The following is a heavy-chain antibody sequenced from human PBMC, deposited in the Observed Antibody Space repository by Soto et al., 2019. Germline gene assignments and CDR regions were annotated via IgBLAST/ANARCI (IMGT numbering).Heavy chain of an antibody. Sequence: SETLSLTCTVSGGSISSGGYYWSWIRQHPGKGLEWIGYIYYSGSTYYNPSLKSRVTISVDTSKNQFSLKLSSVTAADTAVYYCARGLAGVPAAFDYWGQGTLVTVSS. D-gene: IGHD2-2*01. J-gene: IGHJ4*02. CDR1: GGSISSGGYY. V-gene: IGHV4-31*03. CDR3: ARGLAGVPAAFDY. CDR2: IYYSGST.